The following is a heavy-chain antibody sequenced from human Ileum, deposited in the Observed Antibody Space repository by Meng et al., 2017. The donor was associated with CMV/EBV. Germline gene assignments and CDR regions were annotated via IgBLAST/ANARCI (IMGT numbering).Heavy chain of an antibody. V-gene: IGHV2-5*02. J-gene: IGHJ4*02. CDR1: GFSPTTDGMA. CDR3: AHLSARRTEKFDY. Sequence: HIPLKGSGPSLVKPQQTLTMTCTFSGFSPTTDGMAVAWIRQPPGKALELLAVIYWDGDKRYRSSLKTRLTITKDTSKDQVLLTMTNMDPLDTATYYCAHLSARRTEKFDYWGQGVLVTVSS. CDR2: IYWDGDK. D-gene: IGHD2-8*02.